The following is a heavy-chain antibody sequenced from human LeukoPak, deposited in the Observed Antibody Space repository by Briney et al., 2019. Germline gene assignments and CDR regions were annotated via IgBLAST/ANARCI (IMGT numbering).Heavy chain of an antibody. CDR2: ISSSGSTI. CDR1: GGTFSSYE. Sequence: SCKASGGTFSSYEMNWVRQAPGKGLEWVSYISSSGSTIYYADSVKGRFTISRDNAKNSLYLQMNSLRAEDTAVYYCARNGDSSGYPTPNWFDPWGQGTLVTVSS. V-gene: IGHV3-48*03. D-gene: IGHD3-22*01. J-gene: IGHJ5*02. CDR3: ARNGDSSGYPTPNWFDP.